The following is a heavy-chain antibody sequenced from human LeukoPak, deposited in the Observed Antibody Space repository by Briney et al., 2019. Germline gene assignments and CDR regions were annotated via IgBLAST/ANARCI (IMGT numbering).Heavy chain of an antibody. CDR2: IRYDGNNK. CDR1: GFSFSSYG. CDR3: AKGRDVYIHY. V-gene: IGHV3-30*02. J-gene: IGHJ4*02. Sequence: GGSLRLSCAASGFSFSSYGMHWGRQAPGKGLEWAAFIRYDGNNKDYADSVKGRFTISRDNSKKTLYLQMNSLRADDTAVYYCAKGRDVYIHYWGQGTLVTVSS. D-gene: IGHD5-24*01.